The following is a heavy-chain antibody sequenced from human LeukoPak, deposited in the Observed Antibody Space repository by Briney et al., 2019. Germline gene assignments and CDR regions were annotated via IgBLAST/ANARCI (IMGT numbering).Heavy chain of an antibody. D-gene: IGHD3-10*01. CDR1: GFTFCDYS. CDR3: VRDLLGSGSTTAYLYH. V-gene: IGHV3-21*01. Sequence: PGGSLRLSCAASGFTFCDYSMNWVRQAPGKGLEWVSSISRRSRHVYYAGSVKGRFTISRDDARNSLYLQMNSLRAEDMAVYFCVRDLLGSGSTTAYLYHWGQGTLVTVPS. CDR2: ISRRSRHV. J-gene: IGHJ1*01.